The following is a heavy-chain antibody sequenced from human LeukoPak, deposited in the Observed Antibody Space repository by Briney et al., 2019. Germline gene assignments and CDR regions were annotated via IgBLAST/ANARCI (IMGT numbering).Heavy chain of an antibody. Sequence: PGGSLRLSCAASGFTVSSNSMKWVRQAPGKGLQWVSVIYSGGSTYYADSVKGRFTISRDNSKNTLHLQMNSLRAEDTAVYYCARENNFGSGMDVWGQGTTVTVSS. D-gene: IGHD3-10*01. J-gene: IGHJ6*02. CDR3: ARENNFGSGMDV. CDR2: IYSGGST. CDR1: GFTVSSNS. V-gene: IGHV3-53*01.